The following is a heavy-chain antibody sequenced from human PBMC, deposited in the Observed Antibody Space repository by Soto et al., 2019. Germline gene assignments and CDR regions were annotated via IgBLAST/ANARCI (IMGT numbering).Heavy chain of an antibody. CDR3: ARGSLVIMGYYYYRMDV. CDR1: GGSFSGYY. Sequence: SETLSLTCAVYGGSFSGYYWSWIRQPPGKGLEWIGEINHSGSTNYNPSLKSRVTISVDTSKNQFSLKLSSVTAADTAVYYCARGSLVIMGYYYYRMDVWGQGTTVTVSS. CDR2: INHSGST. J-gene: IGHJ6*02. V-gene: IGHV4-34*01. D-gene: IGHD3-3*01.